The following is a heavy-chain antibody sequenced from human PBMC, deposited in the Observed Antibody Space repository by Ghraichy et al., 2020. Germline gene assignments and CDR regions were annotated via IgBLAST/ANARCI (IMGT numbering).Heavy chain of an antibody. CDR1: GGSISSYY. D-gene: IGHD6-19*01. CDR2: IYTSGST. CDR3: ARVSFFSVAGTGYYYGMDV. Sequence: SETLSLTCTVSGGSISSYYWSWIRQPAGKGLEWIGRIYTSGSTNYNPSLKSRVTMSVDTSKNQFSLKLSSVTAADTAVYYCARVSFFSVAGTGYYYGMDVWGQGTTVTVSS. J-gene: IGHJ6*02. V-gene: IGHV4-4*07.